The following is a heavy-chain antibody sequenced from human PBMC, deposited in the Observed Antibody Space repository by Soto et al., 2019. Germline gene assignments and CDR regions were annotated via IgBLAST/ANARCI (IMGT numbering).Heavy chain of an antibody. V-gene: IGHV3-30*18. Sequence: PGGSLRLSCAASGFTFSSYGMHWVRQAPGKGLEWVAVISYDGSNKYYADSVKGRFTISRDNSKNTLYLQMNSLRAEDTAVYYCAKGLYFDYWGQGTLVTVSS. CDR3: AKGLYFDY. CDR1: GFTFSSYG. D-gene: IGHD5-12*01. J-gene: IGHJ4*02. CDR2: ISYDGSNK.